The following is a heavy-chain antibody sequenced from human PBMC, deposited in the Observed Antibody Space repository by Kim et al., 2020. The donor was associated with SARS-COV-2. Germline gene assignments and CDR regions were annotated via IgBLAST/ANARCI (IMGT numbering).Heavy chain of an antibody. V-gene: IGHV6-1*01. D-gene: IGHD6-19*01. CDR1: GDSVSSNSAA. J-gene: IGHJ5*02. CDR3: ARGEAVEQWLVRGNWFDP. CDR2: TYYRSKWYN. Sequence: SQTLSLTCAISGDSVSSNSAAWNWIRQSPSRGLEWLGRTYYRSKWYNDYAVSVKSRITINPDTSKNQFSLQLNSVTPEDTAVYYCARGEAVEQWLVRGNWFDPWGQGTLVTVSS.